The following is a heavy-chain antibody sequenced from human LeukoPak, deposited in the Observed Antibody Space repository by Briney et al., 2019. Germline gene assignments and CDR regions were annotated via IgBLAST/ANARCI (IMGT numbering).Heavy chain of an antibody. CDR3: GRDRMGWLQLDC. D-gene: IGHD5-24*01. CDR2: IYSSDSA. CDR1: GGPMSSHY. J-gene: IGHJ4*02. Sequence: SETLSLTCTVSGGPMSSHYWSWIRQPPGKGLEWIGYIYSSDSANYDTSLMSRFTISVDTSKNQLSLKLSSETAADTAVYYCGRDRMGWLQLDCWGQVTLVTVSS. V-gene: IGHV4-59*11.